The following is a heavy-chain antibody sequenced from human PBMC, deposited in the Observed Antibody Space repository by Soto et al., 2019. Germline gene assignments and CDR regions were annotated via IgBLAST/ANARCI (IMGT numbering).Heavy chain of an antibody. CDR1: GASINSGGYY. Sequence: PSETLSLTGAVSGASINSGGYYWSWVRQLPGKGLEWIGYIYFSGSTNYNPSLKSRVTISVDKSKNQFSLKLSSVTAADTAVYYCARDFSYYYDSSGYYWFDPWGQGTLVTVSS. D-gene: IGHD3-22*01. J-gene: IGHJ5*02. CDR2: IYFSGST. CDR3: ARDFSYYYDSSGYYWFDP. V-gene: IGHV4-31*11.